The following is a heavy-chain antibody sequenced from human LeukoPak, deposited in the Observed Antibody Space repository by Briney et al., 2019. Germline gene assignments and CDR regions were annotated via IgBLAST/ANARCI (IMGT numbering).Heavy chain of an antibody. D-gene: IGHD6-19*01. CDR3: AKAYSGWYFDY. CDR1: GFTFSGYA. Sequence: GGSLRLSCAASGFTFSGYAMSWVRQAPGKGLEWVSAISGGGDWTNYAESVKGRLTISRDNSKNTLYLQMNSLRPEDTAVFYCAKAYSGWYFDYWGQGTLVTVSP. V-gene: IGHV3-23*01. CDR2: ISGGGDWT. J-gene: IGHJ4*02.